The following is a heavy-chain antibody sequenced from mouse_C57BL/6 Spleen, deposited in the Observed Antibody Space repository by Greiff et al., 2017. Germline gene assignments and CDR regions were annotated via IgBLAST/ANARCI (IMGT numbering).Heavy chain of an antibody. D-gene: IGHD2-14*01. CDR3: ARCAYRSYAIAY. CDR2: IYPGDGDT. V-gene: IGHV1-80*01. CDR1: GYAFRSYG. Sequence: QVQLQQSGAELVKPGASVKLSCKASGYAFRSYGMSWVKQRPGQGLEWIGQIYPGDGDTYYNGKFKGKATLTADKSSSTAYMQLSSLTSEDSAVYFCARCAYRSYAIAYWGQGTLVTVSS. J-gene: IGHJ4*01.